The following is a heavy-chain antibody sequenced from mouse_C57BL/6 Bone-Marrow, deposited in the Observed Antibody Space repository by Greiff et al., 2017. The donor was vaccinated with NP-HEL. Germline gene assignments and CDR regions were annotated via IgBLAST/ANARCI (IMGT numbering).Heavy chain of an antibody. CDR2: ISDGGSYT. J-gene: IGHJ2*01. CDR1: GFTFSSYA. CDR3: ARDEDCGRSYDY. V-gene: IGHV5-4*01. Sequence: EVKLMESGGGLVKPGGSLKLSCAASGFTFSSYAMSWVRQTPEKRLEWVATISDGGSYTYYPDNVKGRFTISRDNAKNNLYLQMSHLKSEDTAMYYCARDEDCGRSYDYWGQGTTLTVSS. D-gene: IGHD1-1*01.